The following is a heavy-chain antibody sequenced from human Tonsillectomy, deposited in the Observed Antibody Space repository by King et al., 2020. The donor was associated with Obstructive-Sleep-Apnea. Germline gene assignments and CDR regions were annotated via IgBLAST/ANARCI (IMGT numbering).Heavy chain of an antibody. Sequence: VQLVESGGGVVQPGRSLRLSCAASGFTFSSYGMHWVRQAPGKGLEWVAVISYDGSNKYYADSVKGRFTISRDNSKNTLYLQMNSLRAEDTAVYYCAKESTSHGGYCSGGSCYFLDYWGQGTLVTVSS. CDR3: AKESTSHGGYCSGGSCYFLDY. CDR1: GFTFSSYG. CDR2: ISYDGSNK. V-gene: IGHV3-30*18. D-gene: IGHD2-15*01. J-gene: IGHJ4*02.